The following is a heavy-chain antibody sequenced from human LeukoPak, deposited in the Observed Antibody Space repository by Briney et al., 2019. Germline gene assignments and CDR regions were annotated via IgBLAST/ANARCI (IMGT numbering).Heavy chain of an antibody. CDR3: ARHVVPYSSGLTGFDY. CDR1: GYTFATYW. J-gene: IGHJ4*02. D-gene: IGHD6-19*01. CDR2: IYPGDSDT. V-gene: IGHV5-51*01. Sequence: GGSLKISCKGSGYTFATYWIGWVRQMPGKGLEWMGFIYPGDSDTRYIPSFQGQVTISADKSITTAYLQWSSLKASDTAMYYCARHVVPYSSGLTGFDYWGQGTLVTVSS.